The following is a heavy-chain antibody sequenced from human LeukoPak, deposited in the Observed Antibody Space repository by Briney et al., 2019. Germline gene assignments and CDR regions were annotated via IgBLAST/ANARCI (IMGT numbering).Heavy chain of an antibody. CDR2: INPNSGGT. CDR1: GYTFTGYY. V-gene: IGHV1-2*02. CDR3: ARDGPHGDYYFDY. D-gene: IGHD4-17*01. J-gene: IGHJ4*02. Sequence: ASVKVSCKASGYTFTGYYTHWVRQAPGQGLEWMGWINPNSGGTNYAQKFQGRVTMTRDTSISTAYMELSRLRSDDTAVYYCARDGPHGDYYFDYWGQGTLVTVSS.